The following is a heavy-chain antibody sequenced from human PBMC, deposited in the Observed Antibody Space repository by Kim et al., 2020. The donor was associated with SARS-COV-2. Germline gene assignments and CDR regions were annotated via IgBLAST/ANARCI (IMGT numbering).Heavy chain of an antibody. D-gene: IGHD1-1*01. CDR2: FDPADRET. Sequence: ASVKVSCKVSGYTLNELSMHWVRQTPGQGLEWMGGFDPADRETIYAQKFQGRITMTEDISADTAYMELTSLTSEDTAIYYCTMAPFETEAYPAFDYWGQGTSVTVSS. J-gene: IGHJ4*02. CDR3: TMAPFETEAYPAFDY. CDR1: GYTLNELS. V-gene: IGHV1-24*01.